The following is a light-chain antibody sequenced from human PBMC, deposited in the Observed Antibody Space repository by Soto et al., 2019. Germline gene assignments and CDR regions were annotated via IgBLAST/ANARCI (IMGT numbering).Light chain of an antibody. CDR1: SSNIGAGYD. CDR2: GNS. CDR3: QSYDSSLSVPWV. J-gene: IGLJ3*02. V-gene: IGLV1-40*01. Sequence: QAVVTQPPSVSGVPGQRVTISCTGSSSNIGAGYDVHWYQQLPGTAPKLLIYGNSNRPSGVPDRFSGSKSGTSASLAITGLQAEDEADYYCQSYDSSLSVPWVFGGGTKLTVL.